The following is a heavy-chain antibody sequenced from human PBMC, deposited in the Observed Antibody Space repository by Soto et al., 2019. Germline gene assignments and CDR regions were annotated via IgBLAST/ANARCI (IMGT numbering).Heavy chain of an antibody. Sequence: ASETLSLTCTVSSGSISSNYWSWIRQPPGKGLEWIGCIYYSGSTNYNPSLKSRVTISVDTSKNQFSLKLTSVTAADTAMYYCARGLTAFDPWGQGTLVTVSS. V-gene: IGHV4-59*01. D-gene: IGHD1-20*01. CDR1: SGSISSNY. CDR2: IYYSGST. CDR3: ARGLTAFDP. J-gene: IGHJ5*02.